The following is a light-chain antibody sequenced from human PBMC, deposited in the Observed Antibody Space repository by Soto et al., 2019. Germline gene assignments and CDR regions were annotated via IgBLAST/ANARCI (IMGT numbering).Light chain of an antibody. CDR3: QQLNSYPLT. Sequence: DIQLTQSPSFLPASVGDRVTITCRASQGISNYLAWYQQKPGKAPGLLMYAASTLQRGVSSRFSGSGSGTEFTRTVSNLQSEDCATYYCQQLNSYPLTFGGGTKVEIK. V-gene: IGKV1-9*01. CDR1: QGISNY. CDR2: AAS. J-gene: IGKJ4*01.